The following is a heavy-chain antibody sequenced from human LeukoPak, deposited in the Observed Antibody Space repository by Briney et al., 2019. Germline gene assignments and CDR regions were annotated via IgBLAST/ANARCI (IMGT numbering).Heavy chain of an antibody. CDR2: IYYDGSSK. Sequence: GGSLRLSCAASGFTFSSYGMHWVRQAPGKGLDWVTLIYYDGSSKYYADFVKGRFTISRDNSKNTVYLQMNSLRAEDTAVYYCARETWSGETGKFLDYWGQGTLVTVSS. CDR1: GFTFSSYG. J-gene: IGHJ4*02. D-gene: IGHD3-10*01. V-gene: IGHV3-33*01. CDR3: ARETWSGETGKFLDY.